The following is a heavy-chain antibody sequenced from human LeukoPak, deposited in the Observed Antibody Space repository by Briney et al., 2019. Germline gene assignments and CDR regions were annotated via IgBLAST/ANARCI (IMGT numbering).Heavy chain of an antibody. V-gene: IGHV1-18*04. CDR3: ARDPFEAGYYNGDY. CDR1: GYNFTGYY. CDR2: ISAYNGNT. Sequence: ASVKVSCKASGYNFTGYYMHWVRQAPGQGLEWMGWISAYNGNTNYAQRLQGRVTMTTDTSTSTAYMELRSLGSDDTAVYYCARDPFEAGYYNGDYWGQGTLVTVSS. D-gene: IGHD3-9*01. J-gene: IGHJ4*02.